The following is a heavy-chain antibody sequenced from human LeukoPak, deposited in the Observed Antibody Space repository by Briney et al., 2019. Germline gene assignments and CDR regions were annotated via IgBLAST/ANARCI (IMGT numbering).Heavy chain of an antibody. D-gene: IGHD7-27*01. CDR1: GFIFRDYA. J-gene: IGHJ6*03. Sequence: GGSLRLSCAASGFIFRDYAVSWVRQAPGKGPEWVASVNGRGATTYYADSVRGRFTISRDNSKNTVYLQMISLGAYDTAVYFCAKAPAAGEGYYFYYMDVWGKGTTVTVSS. CDR2: VNGRGATT. V-gene: IGHV3-23*01. CDR3: AKAPAAGEGYYFYYMDV.